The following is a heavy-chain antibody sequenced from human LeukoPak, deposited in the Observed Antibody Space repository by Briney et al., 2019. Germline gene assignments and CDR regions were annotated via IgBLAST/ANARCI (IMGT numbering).Heavy chain of an antibody. CDR3: ARDSYVDAPFDY. CDR1: GFTFSSYS. Sequence: GGSLRLSCAASGFTFSSYSMNWVRQAPGKGLEWVSSISSSSSYIYYADAVKGRFTISRDNAKNSLYLQMNSLRAEDTAVYYCARDSYVDAPFDYWGQGTLVTVSS. D-gene: IGHD1-26*01. J-gene: IGHJ4*02. V-gene: IGHV3-21*01. CDR2: ISSSSSYI.